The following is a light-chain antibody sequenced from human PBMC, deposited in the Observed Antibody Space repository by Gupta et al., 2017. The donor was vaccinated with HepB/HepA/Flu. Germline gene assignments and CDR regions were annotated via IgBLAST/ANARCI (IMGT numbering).Light chain of an antibody. J-gene: IGLJ2*01. V-gene: IGLV3-1*01. CDR1: KLGQKN. CDR2: QDK. Sequence: SYEVPQAPSVSVSPGQTARITCSGDKLGQKNVYWYQLKSGQSPILVTYQDKKRPSGIPERFSGSNSGNTATLTISGTQAMDEADYYCQVWDRSIAIFGGGTTLTVL. CDR3: QVWDRSIAI.